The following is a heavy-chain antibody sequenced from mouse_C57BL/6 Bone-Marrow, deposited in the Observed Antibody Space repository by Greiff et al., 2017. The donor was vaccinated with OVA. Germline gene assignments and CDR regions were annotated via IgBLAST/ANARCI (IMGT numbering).Heavy chain of an antibody. V-gene: IGHV14-4*01. CDR3: TTIYYYGSSYLAWFAY. CDR1: GFNIKDDY. D-gene: IGHD1-1*01. Sequence: EVQRVESGAELVRPGASVKLSCTASGFNIKDDYMHWVKQRPEQGLEWIGWIDPENGDTEYASKFQGKATITADTSSNTAYLQLSSLTSEDTAVYYCTTIYYYGSSYLAWFAYWGQGTLVTVSA. J-gene: IGHJ3*01. CDR2: IDPENGDT.